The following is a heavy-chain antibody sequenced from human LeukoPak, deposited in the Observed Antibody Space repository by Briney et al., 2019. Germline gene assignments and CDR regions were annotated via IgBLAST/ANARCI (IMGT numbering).Heavy chain of an antibody. J-gene: IGHJ4*02. CDR2: ICCSGTT. Sequence: SGTLSLTCAVSGGSISSYYLSWIRQPPGKGLEWVGDICCSGTTNYNPSLKSRVTISVDTSKNQFYLQLSSVTAADTAVYYCARDRYGGNSGEFDYWGQGTLVTVSS. D-gene: IGHD4-23*01. CDR1: GGSISSYY. V-gene: IGHV4-59*01. CDR3: ARDRYGGNSGEFDY.